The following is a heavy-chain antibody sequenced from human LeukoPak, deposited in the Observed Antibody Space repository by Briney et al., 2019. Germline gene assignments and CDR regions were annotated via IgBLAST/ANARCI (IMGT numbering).Heavy chain of an antibody. CDR1: VGSISSGGYY. Sequence: SETLSLTCTVSVGSISSGGYYWAWIRQHPGKGLEWIGYIDDSESSYYNPSLKSRVNISVDTSKNQFSLKLSSVTAAVTDLYYCAKDGGVYGAGRYYQWGQGTLVTVSS. V-gene: IGHV4-31*03. D-gene: IGHD3-10*01. CDR3: AKDGGVYGAGRYYQ. CDR2: IDDSESS. J-gene: IGHJ4*02.